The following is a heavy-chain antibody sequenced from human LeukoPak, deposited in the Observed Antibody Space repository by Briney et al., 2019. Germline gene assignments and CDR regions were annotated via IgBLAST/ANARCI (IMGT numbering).Heavy chain of an antibody. CDR1: GFTFSNYE. J-gene: IGHJ4*02. CDR2: ISSSGSAI. V-gene: IGHV3-48*03. D-gene: IGHD6-13*01. CDR3: ARDSSPEGFDY. Sequence: GGSLRLSCAASGFTFSNYEMNWVRQAPAKGLEYVSHISSSGSAIYYADSVKGRFTISRDNAKNSLYLQMNSLRAEDTAVYYCARDSSPEGFDYWGQGTLVTVSS.